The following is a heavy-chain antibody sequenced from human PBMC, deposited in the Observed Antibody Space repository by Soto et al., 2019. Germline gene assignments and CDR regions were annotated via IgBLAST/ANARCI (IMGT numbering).Heavy chain of an antibody. CDR3: ATELITGTTPAHYGMDF. D-gene: IGHD1-7*01. Sequence: GESLRLSCAASGFTFSSYGMHWVRQAPGKGLEWVAVIWYDGSNKYYADSVKGRFTISRDNSKNTLYLQMNSLRAEDTAVYYCATELITGTTPAHYGMDFWGQGNTVTVSS. CDR2: IWYDGSNK. CDR1: GFTFSSYG. J-gene: IGHJ6*02. V-gene: IGHV3-33*01.